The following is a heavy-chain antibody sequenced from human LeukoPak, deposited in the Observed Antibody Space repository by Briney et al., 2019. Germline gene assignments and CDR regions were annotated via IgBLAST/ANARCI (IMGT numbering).Heavy chain of an antibody. V-gene: IGHV3-21*01. Sequence: GGSLRLSCAASGFTFSSYSMNWVRQAPGKGLEWVSSISSSSSYIFYADSVKGRFTISRDNAKNSLYLQMNSLRAEDTAVYYCARHLITIFGVATTDAFDIWGQGTRDTVSS. CDR1: GFTFSSYS. CDR3: ARHLITIFGVATTDAFDI. J-gene: IGHJ3*02. D-gene: IGHD3-3*01. CDR2: ISSSSSYI.